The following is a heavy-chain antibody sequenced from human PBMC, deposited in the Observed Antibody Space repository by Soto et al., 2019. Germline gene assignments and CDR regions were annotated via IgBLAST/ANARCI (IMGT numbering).Heavy chain of an antibody. V-gene: IGHV4-4*02. CDR2: IYHSGST. D-gene: IGHD2-15*01. J-gene: IGHJ6*03. Sequence: QVQLQESGPGLVKPSGTLSLTCAVSSGSISSSNWWSWVRQPPGKGLEWFGEIYHSGSTNYNPSLKSRVTISVDKSKNQFSLKLSSVTAADTAVYYCARLGYCSGGSCYGEDYYYYYMDVWGKGTTVTVSS. CDR3: ARLGYCSGGSCYGEDYYYYYMDV. CDR1: SGSISSSNW.